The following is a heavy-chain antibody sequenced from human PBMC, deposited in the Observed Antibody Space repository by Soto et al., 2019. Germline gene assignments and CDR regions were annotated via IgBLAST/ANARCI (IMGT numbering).Heavy chain of an antibody. V-gene: IGHV4-39*01. CDR3: ARHTIAHLFDY. CDR2: IYYSGST. CDR1: GGSISSISYY. Sequence: PSETLSLTCTVSGGSISSISYYWGWIRQPPGKGLEWIGSIYYSGSTYYNPSLKSRVTISVDTSKNQFSLKLGSVTAADTAVYYCARHTIAHLFDYWGQGTLVTDSS. D-gene: IGHD1-1*01. J-gene: IGHJ4*02.